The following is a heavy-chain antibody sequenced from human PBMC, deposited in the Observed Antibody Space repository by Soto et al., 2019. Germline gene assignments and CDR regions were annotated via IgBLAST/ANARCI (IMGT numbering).Heavy chain of an antibody. CDR2: VNPGNGTT. J-gene: IGHJ4*02. V-gene: IGHV1-2*02. D-gene: IGHD2-8*01. CDR1: GYTFTAYY. Sequence: ASVEVSCKASGYTFTAYYIHWVRQAPGQGLEWMGWVNPGNGTTSFAQKFQGRVTMTRDTSISTAYMELSGLRSDDTAMYYCARDTYANFDYWGQGTLVTVSS. CDR3: ARDTYANFDY.